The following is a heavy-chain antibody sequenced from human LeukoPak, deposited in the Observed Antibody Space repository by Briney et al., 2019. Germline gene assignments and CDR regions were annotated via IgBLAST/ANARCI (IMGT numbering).Heavy chain of an antibody. V-gene: IGHV4-39*07. CDR1: GGSISSSSYY. J-gene: IGHJ6*02. CDR2: IYHSGST. D-gene: IGHD6-13*01. CDR3: ARGLAAAMGLVV. Sequence: SETLSLTCTVSGGSISSSSYYWGWIRQPPGKGLEWIGNIYHSGSTNCNPSLKSRVTISVDTSKNQFSLRLSSVTAADTAVYYCARGLAAAMGLVVWGQGTTVTVSS.